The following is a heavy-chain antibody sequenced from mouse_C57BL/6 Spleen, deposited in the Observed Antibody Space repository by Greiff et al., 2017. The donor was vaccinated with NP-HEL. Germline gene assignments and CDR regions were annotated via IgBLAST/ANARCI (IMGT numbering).Heavy chain of an antibody. V-gene: IGHV1-26*01. CDR2: INPNNGGT. CDR1: GYTFTDYY. Sequence: EVQLQQSGPELVKPGASVKISCKASGYTFTDYYMNWVKQSHGKSLEWIGDINPNNGGTSYNQKFKGKATLTVDKSSSTAYMELRSLTSEDSAVYYCVSEYYGSSLEFAYWGQGTLVTVSA. CDR3: VSEYYGSSLEFAY. J-gene: IGHJ3*01. D-gene: IGHD1-1*01.